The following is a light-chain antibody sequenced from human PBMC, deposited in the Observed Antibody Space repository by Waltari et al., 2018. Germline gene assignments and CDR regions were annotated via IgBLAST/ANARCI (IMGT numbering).Light chain of an antibody. CDR3: MQGLQIPYT. CDR2: LGS. J-gene: IGKJ2*01. CDR1: QSVLYSSNNKNY. V-gene: IGKV4-1*01. Sequence: DIVMTQSPDSLAVSLGERATINCKSSQSVLYSSNNKNYLAWYQQKPGQPPQVLIYLGSHRASGVPDRFSGSDSGTDFTLKISRVEAEDVGVYYCMQGLQIPYTFGQGTKLEIK.